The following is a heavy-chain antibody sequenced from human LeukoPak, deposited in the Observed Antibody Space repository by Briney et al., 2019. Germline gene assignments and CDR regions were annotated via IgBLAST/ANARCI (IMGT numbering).Heavy chain of an antibody. CDR3: ARDSTLFCSGGTCYWGFDS. D-gene: IGHD2-15*01. V-gene: IGHV3-7*01. CDR2: IKKDEGDK. J-gene: IGHJ4*02. Sequence: GGSLRLSCAASGFTFSSYWMSWVRQAPGKGLEWVAAIKKDEGDKRYVDSVEGRFTISRDNAKNSLYLQMNSLRVEDTGVYYCARDSTLFCSGGTCYWGFDSWGQGTQVTVSS. CDR1: GFTFSSYW.